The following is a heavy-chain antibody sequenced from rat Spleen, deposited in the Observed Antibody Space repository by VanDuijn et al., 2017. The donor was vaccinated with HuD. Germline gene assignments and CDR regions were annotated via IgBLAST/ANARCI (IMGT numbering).Heavy chain of an antibody. CDR3: AKDGFDYNNWFFHY. CDR1: GFTFTNYG. Sequence: EVQLVESGGGLVQPGRSLKLSCTASGFTFTNYGMAWVRQAPTKGLEWVATINSDGSSIYYRDSVKGRFTISRDNAKSTLYLQMDSLRSEDTATYYCAKDGFDYNNWFFHYWGQGFMVTVSS. CDR2: INSDGSSI. J-gene: IGHJ2*01. D-gene: IGHD1-10*01. V-gene: IGHV5-29*01.